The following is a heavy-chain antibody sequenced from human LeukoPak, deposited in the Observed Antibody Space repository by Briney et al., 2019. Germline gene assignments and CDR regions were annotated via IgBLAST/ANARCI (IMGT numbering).Heavy chain of an antibody. CDR2: IWYDGSNK. Sequence: PGGSVILSCAASGFTFSSYGMHWVRQAPGKGLEWVAVIWYDGSNKFYTDSVKGRLTIYRDNSKNTLYLQMNSLRDEDTAVYYCASGPTFGGVYFDYWGQGTLITVSS. CDR3: ASGPTFGGVYFDY. CDR1: GFTFSSYG. J-gene: IGHJ4*02. D-gene: IGHD3-16*01. V-gene: IGHV3-33*08.